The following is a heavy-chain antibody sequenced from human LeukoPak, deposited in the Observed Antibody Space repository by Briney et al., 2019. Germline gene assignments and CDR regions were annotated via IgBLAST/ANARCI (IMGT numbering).Heavy chain of an antibody. V-gene: IGHV4-59*08. D-gene: IGHD6-19*01. J-gene: IGHJ2*01. CDR2: IYYSGST. CDR3: ARQREQWLVDYWYFDL. CDR1: GGSISSYY. Sequence: PSETLSLTCTVPGGSISSYYWSWIRQPPGKGLEWIGYIYYSGSTNYNPSLKSRVTISVDTSKNQFSLKLSSVTAADTAVYYCARQREQWLVDYWYFDLWGRGTLVTVSS.